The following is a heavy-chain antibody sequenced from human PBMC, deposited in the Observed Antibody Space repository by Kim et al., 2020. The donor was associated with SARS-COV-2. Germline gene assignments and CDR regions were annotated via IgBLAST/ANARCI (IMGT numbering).Heavy chain of an antibody. CDR1: GDSINSGLYY. CDR3: ARVIAGAGIPDY. D-gene: IGHD6-19*01. V-gene: IGHV4-39*01. J-gene: IGHJ4*02. CDR2: VYHSGTT. Sequence: SETLSLTCTVSGDSINSGLYYWAWIRQPPGKGLDWIGFVYHSGTTYSTPSLQSRVTISIDTSKNQFSLNLSSVTAADTAEYYCARVIAGAGIPDYWGQGTLVTVAS.